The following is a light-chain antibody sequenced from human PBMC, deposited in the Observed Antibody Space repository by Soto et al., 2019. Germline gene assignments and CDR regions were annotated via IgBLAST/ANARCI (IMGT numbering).Light chain of an antibody. CDR2: DAS. Sequence: EVVLTQSPVTLSFSPCEIATLSCSSSQSVSSRSLAWYQQKPGQAPRLLIPDASNRAADIPDRFSGSGSGTDFTLTINRLEPEDFAVYYCQQYGSSPLTFGGGTKVDIK. CDR3: QQYGSSPLT. J-gene: IGKJ4*01. CDR1: QSVSSRS. V-gene: IGKV3-20*01.